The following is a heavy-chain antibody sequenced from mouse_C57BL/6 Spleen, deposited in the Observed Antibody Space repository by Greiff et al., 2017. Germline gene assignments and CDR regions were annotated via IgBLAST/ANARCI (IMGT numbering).Heavy chain of an antibody. CDR2: ISYDGSN. CDR3: ARGPPFYAMDY. CDR1: GYSITSGYY. Sequence: VQLQQSGPGLVKPSQSLSLTCSVTGYSITSGYYWNWIRQFPGNKLEWMGYISYDGSNNYNPSLQNRISITRDTSKNQFFLKLNSVTTEDTATYYCARGPPFYAMDYWGQGTSVTVSS. V-gene: IGHV3-6*01. J-gene: IGHJ4*01.